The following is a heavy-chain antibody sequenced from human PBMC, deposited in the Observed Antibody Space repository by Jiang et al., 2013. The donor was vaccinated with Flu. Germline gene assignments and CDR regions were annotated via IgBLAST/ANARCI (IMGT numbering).Heavy chain of an antibody. V-gene: IGHV2-26*01. Sequence: TLTLTCSVSGFSLSDPTMGVGWIRQPPGKALELLAHIFSNDEKFHTTSLRRRLSISKDASRSQVVLTMTKMDPGDTATYFCARMRYECGGDCYWTFDNWGQGTLVSVSP. J-gene: IGHJ4*02. CDR1: GFSLSDPTMG. D-gene: IGHD2-21*02. CDR2: IFSNDEK. CDR3: ARMRYECGGDCYWTFDN.